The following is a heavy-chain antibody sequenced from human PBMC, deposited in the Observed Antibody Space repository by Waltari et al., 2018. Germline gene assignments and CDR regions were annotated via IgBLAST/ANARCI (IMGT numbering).Heavy chain of an antibody. V-gene: IGHV3-30-3*01. CDR3: ARDWGMDGDYGFYPY. CDR2: ISYDGSNK. Sequence: QVQLVESGVGVVQPGRSLRLSCAASGFTFSSYAMHWVRQAPGKGLEWVAVISYDGSNKYYADSVKGRFTISRDNSKNTLYLQMNSLRAEDTAVYYCARDWGMDGDYGFYPYWGQGTLVTVSS. J-gene: IGHJ4*02. D-gene: IGHD4-17*01. CDR1: GFTFSSYA.